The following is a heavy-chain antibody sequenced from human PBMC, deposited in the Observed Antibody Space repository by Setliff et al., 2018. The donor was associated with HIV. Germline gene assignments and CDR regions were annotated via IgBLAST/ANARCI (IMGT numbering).Heavy chain of an antibody. J-gene: IGHJ6*03. CDR1: GGSISSFY. Sequence: LSLTCTVSGGSISSFYWSWIRQPPGKGLEWIGYIYYSGSTSYNPSLKSRVTISVDTSKNQFSLKLSSVTAADTAVYYCARETVVTPAGHYYYMDVWAKGPRSPSP. D-gene: IGHD2-21*02. CDR3: ARETVVTPAGHYYYMDV. CDR2: IYYSGST. V-gene: IGHV4-59*12.